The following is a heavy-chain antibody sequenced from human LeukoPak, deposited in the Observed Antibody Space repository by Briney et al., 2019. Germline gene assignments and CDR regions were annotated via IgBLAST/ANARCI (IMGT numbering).Heavy chain of an antibody. D-gene: IGHD1-1*01. J-gene: IGHJ4*02. V-gene: IGHV3-53*01. Sequence: GGSLRLSCAASGFTVSSNYMSWVRQAPGKGLEWVSVIYSGGFTYYADSVKGRFTISRDNSKNTLYLQMNSLRAEDTAVYYCARTGNPATGDYWGQGTLVTVSS. CDR3: ARTGNPATGDY. CDR1: GFTVSSNY. CDR2: IYSGGFT.